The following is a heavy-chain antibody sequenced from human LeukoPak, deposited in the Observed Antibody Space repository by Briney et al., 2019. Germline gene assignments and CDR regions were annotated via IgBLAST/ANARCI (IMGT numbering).Heavy chain of an antibody. CDR2: IYSSGST. D-gene: IGHD3-10*02. CDR3: AKPPGVRGVTHDAFEI. J-gene: IGHJ3*02. Sequence: KPSETLSLTCTVSGASIRSNTECWGWIRQPPGKGLEWIASIYSSGSTFYNPSLNSGVTISIDTSKNQFSLQLSSVTAADTAVYYCAKPPGVRGVTHDAFEIWGQGTMVTVSS. CDR1: GASIRSNTEC. V-gene: IGHV4-39*07.